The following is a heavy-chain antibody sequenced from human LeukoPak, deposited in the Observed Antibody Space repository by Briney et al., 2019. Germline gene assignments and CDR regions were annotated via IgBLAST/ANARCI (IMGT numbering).Heavy chain of an antibody. Sequence: PGGSLRLSCAASGFTFSGYAMSWVRQAPGKGLEWVSTVIGSGGNTYYADSVRGRFTISRDNSKNTLYLQMNSLRAEDTAVYYCAKFGQQLYFDYCGQGTLVTVSS. CDR1: GFTFSGYA. D-gene: IGHD6-13*01. V-gene: IGHV3-23*01. CDR3: AKFGQQLYFDY. J-gene: IGHJ4*02. CDR2: VIGSGGNT.